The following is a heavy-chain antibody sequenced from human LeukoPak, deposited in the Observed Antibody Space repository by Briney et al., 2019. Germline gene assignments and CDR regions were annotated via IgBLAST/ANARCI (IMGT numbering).Heavy chain of an antibody. J-gene: IGHJ4*02. CDR1: GFTFSSNH. D-gene: IGHD6-13*01. CDR3: ARVSRVAYSSSWYLDY. CDR2: IFRRNSYI. V-gene: IGHV3-21*06. Sequence: GGSLRLSCAASGFTFSSNHMTWVRQAPGKGLEWVSSIFRRNSYIYYSDSVKGRFTISRDDAKNSLYLQMNSLRADDTAMYYCARVSRVAYSSSWYLDYWGQGTLVTVSS.